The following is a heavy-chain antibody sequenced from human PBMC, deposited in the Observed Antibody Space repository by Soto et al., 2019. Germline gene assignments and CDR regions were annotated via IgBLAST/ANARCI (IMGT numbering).Heavy chain of an antibody. CDR2: ISESGGTT. J-gene: IGHJ6*02. V-gene: IGHV3-23*01. Sequence: EVQLLESGGGLVQPGGSLRLSCAAAGFTFSSYAMSWVRQAPGKGLEWVASISESGGTTYYGDSVKGRLTISRDNSKNMLYLQMNSLRAEDTALYYCAKAYTYSGSHDGPAGMAVWGQGTTVAVSS. CDR1: GFTFSSYA. D-gene: IGHD1-26*01. CDR3: AKAYTYSGSHDGPAGMAV.